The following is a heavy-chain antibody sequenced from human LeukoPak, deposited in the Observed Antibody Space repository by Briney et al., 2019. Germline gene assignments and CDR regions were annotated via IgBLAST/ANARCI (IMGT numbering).Heavy chain of an antibody. CDR2: IYYTGTT. CDR3: AREDPQTTVPEGMDV. D-gene: IGHD4-17*01. V-gene: IGHV4-59*01. Sequence: SETLSLTCSVSGGSISTYYWSWIRQPPGKGRECIGYIYYTGTTNYNPSLRSRVTMSVDTSRNQFSLRLSSVTAADTAVYYCAREDPQTTVPEGMDVWGHGTTVIVSS. J-gene: IGHJ6*02. CDR1: GGSISTYY.